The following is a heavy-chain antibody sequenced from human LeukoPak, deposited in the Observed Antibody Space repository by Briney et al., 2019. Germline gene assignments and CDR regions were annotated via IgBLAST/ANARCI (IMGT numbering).Heavy chain of an antibody. Sequence: GSLRLSCAASGFTFSDYYLSWIRQAPGKGLEWIGYIYYSGSTNYNPSLKSRVTISVDTSKNQFSLKLSSVTAADTAVYYCARAPRGTWDYFDYWGQGTLVTVSS. V-gene: IGHV4-59*01. D-gene: IGHD1-1*01. CDR1: GFTFSDYY. CDR2: IYYSGST. CDR3: ARAPRGTWDYFDY. J-gene: IGHJ4*02.